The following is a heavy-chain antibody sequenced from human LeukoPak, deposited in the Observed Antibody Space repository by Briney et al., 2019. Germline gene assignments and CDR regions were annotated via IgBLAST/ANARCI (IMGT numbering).Heavy chain of an antibody. CDR1: GYSFTSYW. CDR3: ARASRYSYYDFWSGYQYYFDY. CDR2: IYPGDSDT. Sequence: GESLKISCKGSGYSFTSYWIGWVRQMPGKGLEWMGIIYPGDSDTRYSPSFQGQVTISADKSISTAYLQWSSLKAPDTAMYYCARASRYSYYDFWSGYQYYFDYWGQGTLVTVSS. V-gene: IGHV5-51*01. D-gene: IGHD3-3*01. J-gene: IGHJ4*02.